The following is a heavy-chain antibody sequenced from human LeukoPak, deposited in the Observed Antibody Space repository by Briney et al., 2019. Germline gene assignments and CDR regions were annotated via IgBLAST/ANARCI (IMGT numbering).Heavy chain of an antibody. CDR1: GRTFSSYT. Sequence: SVKVYCKASGRTFSSYTISWVRLAPGQGFEWLARIIPIHGRVNYALQLLVRVPNTAGKSKRAAHLERRRVSSEDTAEYHCARLHGGGAYYMGVWGKGTTVT. CDR3: ARLHGGGAYYMGV. CDR2: IIPIHGRV. V-gene: IGHV1-69*02. J-gene: IGHJ6*03.